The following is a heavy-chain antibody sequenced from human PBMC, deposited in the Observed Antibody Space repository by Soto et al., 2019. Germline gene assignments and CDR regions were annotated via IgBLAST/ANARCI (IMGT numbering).Heavy chain of an antibody. CDR3: ARDRMYYYDGSGYYYEDAFDI. D-gene: IGHD3-22*01. V-gene: IGHV3-30-3*01. Sequence: PGGSLRLSCAASGFTFSSYAMHWVRQAPGKGLEWVAVISYDGSNKYYADSVKGRFTISRDNSKNTLYLQMNSLRAEDTAVYYCARDRMYYYDGSGYYYEDAFDIWGQGTMVTV. J-gene: IGHJ3*02. CDR2: ISYDGSNK. CDR1: GFTFSSYA.